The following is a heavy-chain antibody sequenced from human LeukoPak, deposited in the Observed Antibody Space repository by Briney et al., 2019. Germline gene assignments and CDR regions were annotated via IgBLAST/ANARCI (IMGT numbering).Heavy chain of an antibody. V-gene: IGHV3-48*03. CDR3: ARLAGASANFDH. D-gene: IGHD2-8*02. CDR2: IGGSGNTI. Sequence: GGSLRLSCAASGFTFSTYEVNWVRQAPGKGLEWVSYIGGSGNTIYYADSVKGRFTFSRDNAKNSLYLQMNSLRVEDTAVYYCARLAGASANFDHWGQGALVTVSS. CDR1: GFTFSTYE. J-gene: IGHJ4*02.